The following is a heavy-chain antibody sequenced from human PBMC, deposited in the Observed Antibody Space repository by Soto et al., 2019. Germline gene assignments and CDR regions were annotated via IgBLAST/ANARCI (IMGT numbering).Heavy chain of an antibody. CDR1: GFTFSSYD. CDR3: ARSSSSWSSYYSMDV. Sequence: WGSLRLSCAASGFTFSSYDMHWVRQATGKGLEWVSAIGTAGDTYYPGSVKGRFTISRENAKNSLYLQMNSLRAGDTAVYYCARSSSSWSSYYSMDVWGQGTTVTVSS. J-gene: IGHJ6*02. D-gene: IGHD6-13*01. CDR2: IGTAGDT. V-gene: IGHV3-13*01.